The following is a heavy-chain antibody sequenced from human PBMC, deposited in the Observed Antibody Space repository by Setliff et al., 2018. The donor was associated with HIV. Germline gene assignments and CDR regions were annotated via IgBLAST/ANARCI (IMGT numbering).Heavy chain of an antibody. J-gene: IGHJ4*02. CDR3: ARSTDSSSFDY. V-gene: IGHV1-46*01. D-gene: IGHD6-13*01. CDR1: GYSFTNHY. CDR2: INPTGGST. Sequence: ASVKVSCKPSGYSFTNHYMHWVRQAPGQGLEWMGVINPTGGSTRNTQKFQGRVAMTRDTSVITAYMELSSLRSEDTAVYYCARSTDSSSFDYWGQGTLVTVSS.